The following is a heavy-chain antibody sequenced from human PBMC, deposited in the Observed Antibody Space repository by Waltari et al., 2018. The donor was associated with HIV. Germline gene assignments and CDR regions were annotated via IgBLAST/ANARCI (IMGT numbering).Heavy chain of an antibody. CDR3: ARGYCGTTSCWQRGGWFDP. D-gene: IGHD2-2*01. Sequence: QVQLVQSGSELKKPGASVKVSCKASGYTFTNYAMNWVRQAPGQGLEWMGWINTNTGNPTYAQGFTGRFVFSLDTSDSTAYLQISSLKAEDTAVYYCARGYCGTTSCWQRGGWFDPWGQGTLLTVSS. V-gene: IGHV7-4-1*02. CDR1: GYTFTNYA. CDR2: INTNTGNP. J-gene: IGHJ5*02.